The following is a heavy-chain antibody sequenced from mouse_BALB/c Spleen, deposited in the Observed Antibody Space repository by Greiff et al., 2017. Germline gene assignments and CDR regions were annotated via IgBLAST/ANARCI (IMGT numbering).Heavy chain of an antibody. Sequence: EVQLVESGGGLVQPGGSLKLSCAASGFTFSSYGMSWVRQTPDKRLELVATINSNGGSTYYPDSVKGRFTISRDNAKNTLYLQMSSLKSEDTAMYYCAREEGYYDAMDYWGQGTSVTVSS. CDR3: AREEGYYDAMDY. D-gene: IGHD2-2*01. CDR1: GFTFSSYG. J-gene: IGHJ4*01. CDR2: INSNGGST. V-gene: IGHV5-6-3*01.